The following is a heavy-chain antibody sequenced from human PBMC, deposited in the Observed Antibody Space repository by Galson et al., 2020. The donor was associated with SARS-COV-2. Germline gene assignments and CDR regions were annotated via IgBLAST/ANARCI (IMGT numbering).Heavy chain of an antibody. CDR1: GGSISSGSYY. D-gene: IGHD2-8*01. V-gene: IGHV4-61*09. CDR3: ARVPSMVLGAFDI. J-gene: IGHJ3*02. CDR2: IYTSGST. Sequence: TLSLTCTVSGGSISSGSYYWSWIRQPAGQGLEWIGHIYTSGSTNYNPSLKSRVTISVDTSKNQFSLKLSSVTAADTAVYYCARVPSMVLGAFDIWGQGTMVTVSS.